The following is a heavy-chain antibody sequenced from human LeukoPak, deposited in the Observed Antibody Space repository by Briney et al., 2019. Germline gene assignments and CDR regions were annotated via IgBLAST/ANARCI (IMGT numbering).Heavy chain of an antibody. J-gene: IGHJ4*02. V-gene: IGHV3-30*04. CDR1: GFTFRAYA. CDR3: ARAMVRGVIPY. D-gene: IGHD3-10*01. Sequence: GGSLRLSCAASGFTFRAYAMHWVRQDPGKGLEWLAVISNDGTIQYYADSVKGRFTISRDNSRNIMNLQTDSLRPEDTARYYCARAMVRGVIPYWGQGTLVTVSS. CDR2: ISNDGTIQ.